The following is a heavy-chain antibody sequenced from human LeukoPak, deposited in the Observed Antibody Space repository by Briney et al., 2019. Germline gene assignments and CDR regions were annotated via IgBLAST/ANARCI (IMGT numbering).Heavy chain of an antibody. Sequence: GGSLRLSCAASGFTVSSNYMSWVRQAPGKGLEWVSVIYSGGSTYYADSVKGRFTISRDNSKNTLYLQMNSLRAEDTAVYYCARDRSSSWGNWFDPWGQGTLVTVSS. D-gene: IGHD6-13*01. CDR2: IYSGGST. CDR3: ARDRSSSWGNWFDP. CDR1: GFTVSSNY. V-gene: IGHV3-53*01. J-gene: IGHJ5*02.